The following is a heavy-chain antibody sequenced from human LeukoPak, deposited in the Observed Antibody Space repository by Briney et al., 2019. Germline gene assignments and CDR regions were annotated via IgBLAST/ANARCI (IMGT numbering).Heavy chain of an antibody. Sequence: GKSLRLSCAASGFTFDDYAMHWVRQAPGKGLEWVSGISWNSGSIGYADSVKGRFTISRDNAKNSLYLQMNSLRAEDTALYYCAKDITRSASRGLADYWGQGTLVTVSS. D-gene: IGHD3-22*01. CDR2: ISWNSGSI. CDR1: GFTFDDYA. J-gene: IGHJ4*02. CDR3: AKDITRSASRGLADY. V-gene: IGHV3-9*01.